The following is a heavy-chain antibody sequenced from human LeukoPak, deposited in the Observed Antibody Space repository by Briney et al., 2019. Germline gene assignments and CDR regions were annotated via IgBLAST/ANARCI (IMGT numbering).Heavy chain of an antibody. CDR3: AREQGDYIDY. CDR1: GFTFSSYA. CDR2: ISYDENNK. D-gene: IGHD4-17*01. Sequence: PGGSLRLSCAASGFTFSSYAMQWVRQAPGKGLEWVVLISYDENNKFYADSVKGRFTISRDNSKNTLYLQMNSLRAEDTAVYYCAREQGDYIDYWGQGSLVTVSS. J-gene: IGHJ4*02. V-gene: IGHV3-30-3*01.